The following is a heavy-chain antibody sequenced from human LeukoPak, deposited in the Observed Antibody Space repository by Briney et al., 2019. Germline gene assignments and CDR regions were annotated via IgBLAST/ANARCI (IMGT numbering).Heavy chain of an antibody. J-gene: IGHJ6*04. Sequence: SETLSLTCAVYGGSFSGYYWSWIRQPPGKGLEWIGEINHSGSTNYNPSLKSRVTISVDTSKNQFSLKLSSVTAAGTAVYYCAIRVMVRGPFGVWGKGTTVTVSS. D-gene: IGHD3-10*01. CDR2: INHSGST. CDR3: AIRVMVRGPFGV. CDR1: GGSFSGYY. V-gene: IGHV4-34*01.